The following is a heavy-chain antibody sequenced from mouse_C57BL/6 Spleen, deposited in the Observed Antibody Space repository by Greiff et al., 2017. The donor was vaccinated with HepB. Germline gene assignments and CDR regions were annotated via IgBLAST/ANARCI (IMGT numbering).Heavy chain of an antibody. CDR3: TTVVDWFAY. Sequence: QVQLKESGAELVRPGASVTLSCKASGYTFTDYEMHWVKQTPVHGLEWIGAIDPETGGTAYNQKFKGKAILTADKSSSTAYMELRSLTSEDSAVYYCTTVVDWFAYWGQGTLVTVSA. V-gene: IGHV1-15*01. CDR2: IDPETGGT. D-gene: IGHD1-1*01. CDR1: GYTFTDYE. J-gene: IGHJ3*01.